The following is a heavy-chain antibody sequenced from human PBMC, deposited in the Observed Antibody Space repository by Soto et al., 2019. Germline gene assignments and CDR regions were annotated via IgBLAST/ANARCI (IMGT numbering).Heavy chain of an antibody. CDR2: IYYDGNT. CDR3: ARATNKRGNSYGPDY. D-gene: IGHD5-18*01. Sequence: PSETLSLTCTVSGDSITSSSHYWGWIRQPPGKGLECIANIYYDGNTYYNPSLKSRVAISLDTSKNQFSLRLNSVTAADTAVYYCARATNKRGNSYGPDYWGQGTLVTVSS. CDR1: GDSITSSSHY. V-gene: IGHV4-39*01. J-gene: IGHJ4*02.